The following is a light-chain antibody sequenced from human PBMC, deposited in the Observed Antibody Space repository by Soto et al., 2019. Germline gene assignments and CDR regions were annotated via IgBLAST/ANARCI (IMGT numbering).Light chain of an antibody. V-gene: IGKV3-11*01. CDR1: QSVGSY. Sequence: EIVLTQSPATLSLSPGERATLPCRASQSVGSYFAWYQQKPGQAPRLLIYDAFSRATGIPARFSGSRSGTDYTLTISNLEPEGFAVYFSQQRSSCTLSFGGGTMVEIK. J-gene: IGKJ4*01. CDR3: QQRSSCTLS. CDR2: DAF.